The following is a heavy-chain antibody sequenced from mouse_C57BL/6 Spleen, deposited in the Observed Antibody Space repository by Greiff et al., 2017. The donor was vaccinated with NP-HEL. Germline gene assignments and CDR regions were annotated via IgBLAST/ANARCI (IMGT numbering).Heavy chain of an antibody. Sequence: VQLKESGPELVKPGASVKISCKASGYSFTDYNMNWVKQSNGKSLEWIGVINPNYGTTSYNQKFKGKATLTVDQSSSTAYMQLNSLTSEDSAVYDCARSADYDGSTTWFAYWGQGTLVTVSA. D-gene: IGHD1-1*01. J-gene: IGHJ3*01. CDR1: GYSFTDYN. V-gene: IGHV1-39*01. CDR2: INPNYGTT. CDR3: ARSADYDGSTTWFAY.